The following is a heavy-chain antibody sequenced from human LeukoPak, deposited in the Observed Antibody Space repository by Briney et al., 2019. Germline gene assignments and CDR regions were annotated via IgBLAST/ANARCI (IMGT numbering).Heavy chain of an antibody. CDR1: GGSFSAYY. Sequence: SEALSLTCGVSGGSFSAYYWSWIRQPPGKGLELIGEINHSGRTNYNPSLKSRVTISVDTSKNQFSLNLSSVTAADTAVYYCARSPLTGNYDDWFDPWGQGTLVIVSS. V-gene: IGHV4-34*01. D-gene: IGHD3-9*01. CDR3: ARSPLTGNYDDWFDP. J-gene: IGHJ5*02. CDR2: INHSGRT.